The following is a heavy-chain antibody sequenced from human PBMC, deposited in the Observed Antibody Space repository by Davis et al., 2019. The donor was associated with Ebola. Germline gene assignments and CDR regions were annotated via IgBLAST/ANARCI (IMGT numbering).Heavy chain of an antibody. J-gene: IGHJ6*02. D-gene: IGHD3/OR15-3a*01. Sequence: GESLKISCADSGFTFSSYWMHWVRQAPGKGLVWVSCINSDGSTTSYADSVKGRFTISRDNAKSALYLQMNSLRVEDTAVYYCTRVYDDFHFWTTYGMDVWGQGTTVTVSS. CDR3: TRVYDDFHFWTTYGMDV. V-gene: IGHV3-74*01. CDR2: INSDGSTT. CDR1: GFTFSSYW.